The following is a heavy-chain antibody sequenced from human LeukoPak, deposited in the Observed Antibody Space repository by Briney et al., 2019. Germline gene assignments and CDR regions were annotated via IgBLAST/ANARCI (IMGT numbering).Heavy chain of an antibody. D-gene: IGHD4-23*01. V-gene: IGHV1-24*01. CDR2: FDPEDGET. CDR3: ATDDDYGGNSVFDY. J-gene: IGHJ4*02. CDR1: GYTLTELS. Sequence: GASVKASCKVSGYTLTELSMHWVRQAPGKGLEWMGGFDPEDGETIYAQKFQGRVTMTEDTSTDTAYMELSSLRSEDTAVYYCATDDDYGGNSVFDYWGQGTLVTVSS.